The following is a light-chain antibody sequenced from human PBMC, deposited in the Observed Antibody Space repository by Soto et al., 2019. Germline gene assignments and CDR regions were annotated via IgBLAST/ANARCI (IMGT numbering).Light chain of an antibody. Sequence: EIVLTQSPVTLSLSPGERATLSCRASQSVFSSLAWYQQKPGQAPRLLIYDASTRATAIPARFRGSGSGTDFTLTISRLEPEDFAVYYCQQRSNWPLTFGGGTKVEIK. V-gene: IGKV3-11*01. CDR2: DAS. J-gene: IGKJ4*01. CDR3: QQRSNWPLT. CDR1: QSVFSS.